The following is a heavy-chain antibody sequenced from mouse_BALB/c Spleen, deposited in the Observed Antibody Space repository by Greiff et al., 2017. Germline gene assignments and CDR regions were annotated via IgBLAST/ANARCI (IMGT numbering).Heavy chain of an antibody. J-gene: IGHJ4*01. Sequence: VKLQESGPGLVQPSQSLSITCTVSGFSLTSYGVHWVRQSPGKGLEWLGVIWSGGSTDYNAAFISRLSISKDNSKSQVFFKMNSLQANDTAIYYCARGGTTADYAMDYWGQGTSVTVSS. D-gene: IGHD1-2*01. V-gene: IGHV2-2*02. CDR3: ARGGTTADYAMDY. CDR2: IWSGGST. CDR1: GFSLTSYG.